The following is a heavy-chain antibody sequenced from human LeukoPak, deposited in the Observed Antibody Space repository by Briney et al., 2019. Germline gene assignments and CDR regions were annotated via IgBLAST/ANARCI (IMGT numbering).Heavy chain of an antibody. CDR3: AKTNPFWYFDL. Sequence: GGSLRLSCAASGFTFSSYDMNWVRQAPGKGLEWVSAISGDSDITYADSVKGRFTISRDNSKYTLYLQMNSLRAEDTAIYYCAKTNPFWYFDLWGRGTLVTVSS. J-gene: IGHJ2*01. CDR2: ISGDSDIT. CDR1: GFTFSSYD. V-gene: IGHV3-23*01.